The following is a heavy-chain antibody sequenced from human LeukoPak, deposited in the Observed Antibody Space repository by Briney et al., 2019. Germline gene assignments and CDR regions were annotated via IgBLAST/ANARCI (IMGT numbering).Heavy chain of an antibody. CDR2: ISGDGGST. V-gene: IGHV3-43*02. D-gene: IGHD5-18*01. CDR1: GFTFDDYA. J-gene: IGHJ4*02. CDR3: AKDSYGIGPLLD. Sequence: PGGSLRLSCAASGFTFDDYAMHWVRHAPGKGLEWVSLISGDGGSTYYADSVKGRFTISRDNSKNSLYLQINSLRTEDTALYYCAKDSYGIGPLLDWGQGTLVTVSS.